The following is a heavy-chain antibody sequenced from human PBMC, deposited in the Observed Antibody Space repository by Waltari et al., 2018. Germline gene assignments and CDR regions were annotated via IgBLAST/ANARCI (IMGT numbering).Heavy chain of an antibody. V-gene: IGHV3-23*01. Sequence: EVQLLEFGGGLVQPGGSLRLSCAASGFTFSSYAMSWVRQAPGKGLEWVSAISGSGGSTYYADSVKGRFTISRDNSKNTRYLQMNSLRAEDTAVYYCAKDKGYCSSTSCSRTGFDYWGQGTLVTVSS. CDR1: GFTFSSYA. CDR2: ISGSGGST. CDR3: AKDKGYCSSTSCSRTGFDY. D-gene: IGHD2-2*01. J-gene: IGHJ4*02.